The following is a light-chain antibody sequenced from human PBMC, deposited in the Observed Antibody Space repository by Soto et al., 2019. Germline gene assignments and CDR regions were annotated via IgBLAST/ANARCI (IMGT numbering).Light chain of an antibody. CDR1: SSDVGGYNY. V-gene: IGLV2-14*01. CDR2: EVS. Sequence: SVLNLPGSVPGSPGQSITICCAGTSSDVGGYNYVSWYQQHQGKAPKLMIYEVSSRPSGVSNRFSGSKSGNTASLTISGLQAEDEADYYCSSYTSSSTSFVTGTK. J-gene: IGLJ1*01. CDR3: SSYTSSSTS.